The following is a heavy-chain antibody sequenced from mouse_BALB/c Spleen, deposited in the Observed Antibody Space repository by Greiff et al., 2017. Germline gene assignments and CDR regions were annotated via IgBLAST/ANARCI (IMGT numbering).Heavy chain of an antibody. CDR2: IWAGGST. CDR1: GFSLTSYG. J-gene: IGHJ3*01. V-gene: IGHV2-9*02. Sequence: QVQLQQSGPGLVAPSQSLSITCTVSGFSLTSYGVHWVRQPPGKGLEWLGVIWAGGSTNYNSALMSRLSISKDNSKSQVFLKMNSLQTDDTAMYYCARDRENGNYPAWFAYWGQGTLVTVSA. D-gene: IGHD2-1*01. CDR3: ARDRENGNYPAWFAY.